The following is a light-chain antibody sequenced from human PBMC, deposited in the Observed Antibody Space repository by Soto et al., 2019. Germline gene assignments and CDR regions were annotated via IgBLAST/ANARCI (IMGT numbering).Light chain of an antibody. CDR1: QSMSRW. Sequence: IHMPRAPCPLFGSVGSRVNITYRASQSMSRWLAWYQQKPGKAPKLLIYDASTLESGVPSRFSGSGSGTEFTLTISSLQPDDFATYYCQQYDSYRTFGQGTKVDIK. CDR2: DAS. V-gene: IGKV1-5*01. J-gene: IGKJ1*01. CDR3: QQYDSYRT.